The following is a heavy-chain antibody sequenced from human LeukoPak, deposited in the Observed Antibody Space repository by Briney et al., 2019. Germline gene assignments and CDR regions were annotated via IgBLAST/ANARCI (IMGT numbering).Heavy chain of an antibody. CDR1: GGTFSSYA. D-gene: IGHD3-10*01. Sequence: SVKVSCKASGGTFSSYAISWVRQAPGQGLEWMGGIIPIFGTANYAQKFQGRVTITADESTSTAYMELSSLRSEDTAVYYCGRDKGGGGQGLLWFGELFGWGQGTLVTVSS. V-gene: IGHV1-69*01. CDR2: IIPIFGTA. CDR3: GRDKGGGGQGLLWFGELFG. J-gene: IGHJ4*02.